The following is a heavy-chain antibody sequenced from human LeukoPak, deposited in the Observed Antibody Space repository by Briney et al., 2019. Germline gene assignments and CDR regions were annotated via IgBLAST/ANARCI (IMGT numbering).Heavy chain of an antibody. V-gene: IGHV3-7*05. J-gene: IGHJ4*02. D-gene: IGHD5-24*01. CDR2: IKQDGSEK. CDR1: GFTFSSYW. CDR3: ARALAGYNRPGGY. Sequence: GSPRLSFSASGFTFSSYWMSWVRPAPGEGLEGVANIKQDGSEKYYVDSVKGRFTISRDNAKNSLYLQMNSLRAEDTAVYYCARALAGYNRPGGYWGQGTLVTVSS.